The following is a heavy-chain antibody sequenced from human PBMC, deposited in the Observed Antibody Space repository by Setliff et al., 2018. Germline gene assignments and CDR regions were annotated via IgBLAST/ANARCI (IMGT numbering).Heavy chain of an antibody. V-gene: IGHV4-4*08. D-gene: IGHD5-18*01. CDR1: GDSISSHA. CDR3: ARLIGYSYGYYYHYVDV. Sequence: PSETLSLTCTVSGDSISSHAWSWIRQPPGKRLEYIGYLYTSGSTNYNPSLKSRVTMSVDTSKNQLSLKLTFVTAADTAIYYCARLIGYSYGYYYHYVDVWGKGTTVTVS. J-gene: IGHJ6*03. CDR2: LYTSGST.